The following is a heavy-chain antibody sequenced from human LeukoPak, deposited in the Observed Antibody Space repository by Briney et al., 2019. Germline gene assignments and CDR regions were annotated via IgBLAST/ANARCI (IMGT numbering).Heavy chain of an antibody. CDR2: IIPIFGTA. CDR1: GGTFSSYA. J-gene: IGHJ6*03. D-gene: IGHD3-10*01. Sequence: ASVKVSCKASGGTFSSYAISWVRQAPGQGLEWMGGIIPIFGTANYAQKFQGRVTITADKSTSTAYMELSSLRSEDTAVYYCARDELLWFGELHYYYMDVWGKGTTVTVSS. V-gene: IGHV1-69*06. CDR3: ARDELLWFGELHYYYMDV.